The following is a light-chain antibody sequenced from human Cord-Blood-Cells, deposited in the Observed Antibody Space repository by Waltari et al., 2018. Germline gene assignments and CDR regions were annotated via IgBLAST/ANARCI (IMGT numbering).Light chain of an antibody. V-gene: IGLV2-14*01. J-gene: IGLJ2*01. CDR3: SSYTSSNTVV. CDR2: EVS. CDR1: SSDVGGYHY. Sequence: QSALTQPASVSGSPGQSITISCTGTSSDVGGYHYVSWYQQHPGKAPKLMIYEVSNRPSGVSNRFSGSKSGNTASLTISGLQAEDEADYYCSSYTSSNTVVFGGGTKLTVL.